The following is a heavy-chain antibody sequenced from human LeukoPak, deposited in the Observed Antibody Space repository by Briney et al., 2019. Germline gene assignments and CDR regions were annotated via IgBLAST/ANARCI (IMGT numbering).Heavy chain of an antibody. V-gene: IGHV3-23*01. Sequence: GGSLRLSCAASGFTFSSYAMSWVRQAPGKGLEWVSAISGSGGSTYYADSVKGRFTISRDNSKNTLYLQMNSLRAEDTAVYYCAMGAGYSSGWCGVSWYFDYWGQGTLVTVSS. CDR1: GFTFSSYA. D-gene: IGHD6-19*01. CDR2: ISGSGGST. J-gene: IGHJ4*02. CDR3: AMGAGYSSGWCGVSWYFDY.